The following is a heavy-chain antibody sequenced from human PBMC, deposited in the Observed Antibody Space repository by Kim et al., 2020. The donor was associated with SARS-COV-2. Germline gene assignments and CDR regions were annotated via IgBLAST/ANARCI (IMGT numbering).Heavy chain of an antibody. J-gene: IGHJ6*02. Sequence: GESLKISCKGSGYSFTSYWIGWVRQMPGKGLEWMGIIYPGDSDTRYSPSFQGQVTISADKSISTAYLQWSSLKASDTAMYYCARLPVDTAMGLYYYYGMDVWGQGTTVTVSS. V-gene: IGHV5-51*01. CDR3: ARLPVDTAMGLYYYYGMDV. CDR1: GYSFTSYW. CDR2: IYPGDSDT. D-gene: IGHD5-18*01.